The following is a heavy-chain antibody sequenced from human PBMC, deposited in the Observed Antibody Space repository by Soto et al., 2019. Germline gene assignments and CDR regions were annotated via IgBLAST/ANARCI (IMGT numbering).Heavy chain of an antibody. CDR2: VSPPFRTS. Sequence: QVQLVQSGAEVKKPGSSVKVSCKTSGVSFNNNGIGWVRQAPGHGLEWMGGVSPPFRTSNYAQTFQGRISITAEASTGTVNMELRSLTSDDTAQYYCARVLYYGSGSYSPYGMDVWGQGTTVTVPS. CDR3: ARVLYYGSGSYSPYGMDV. D-gene: IGHD3-10*01. J-gene: IGHJ6*02. CDR1: GVSFNNNG. V-gene: IGHV1-69*01.